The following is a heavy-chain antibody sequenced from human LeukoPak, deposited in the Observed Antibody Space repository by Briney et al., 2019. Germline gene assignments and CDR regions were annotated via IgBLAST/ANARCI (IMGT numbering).Heavy chain of an antibody. Sequence: PGRSLRLSCAASGFTCSSYAMHWLRQAPGKGLEWVAVISYDGSNKYYADSVKGRFTISRDNSKNTLYLQMNSLRAEDTAVYYCARSHYTLPYYFDYWGQGTLVTVSS. V-gene: IGHV3-30-3*01. CDR3: ARSHYTLPYYFDY. D-gene: IGHD1-26*01. J-gene: IGHJ4*02. CDR2: ISYDGSNK. CDR1: GFTCSSYA.